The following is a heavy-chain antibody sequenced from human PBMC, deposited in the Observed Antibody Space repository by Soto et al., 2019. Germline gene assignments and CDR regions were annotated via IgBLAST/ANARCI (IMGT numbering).Heavy chain of an antibody. J-gene: IGHJ4*02. CDR1: GGSFSGYY. CDR2: INHSGST. Sequence: ASETLSLTCAVYGGSFSGYYWSWIRQPPGKGLEWIGEINHSGSTNYNPSLKSRVTISVDTSKDQFSLKLSSVTAADTAVYYCARRFSWGLTRFTFYYFDNWGQGTLVTVSS. D-gene: IGHD7-27*01. V-gene: IGHV4-34*01. CDR3: ARRFSWGLTRFTFYYFDN.